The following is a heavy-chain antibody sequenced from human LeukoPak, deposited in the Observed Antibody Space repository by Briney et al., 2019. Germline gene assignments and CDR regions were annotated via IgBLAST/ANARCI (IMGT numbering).Heavy chain of an antibody. CDR3: ARGPPIVVVPAARIDP. V-gene: IGHV1-2*04. J-gene: IGHJ5*02. Sequence: GASVKVSCKASGYTFTGYYMHWVRQAPGQGLEWMGWINPNSGGTNYAQKFQGWVTVTRDTSISTAYMELSRLRSDDTAVYYCARGPPIVVVPAARIDPWGQGTLVTVSS. CDR1: GYTFTGYY. D-gene: IGHD2-2*01. CDR2: INPNSGGT.